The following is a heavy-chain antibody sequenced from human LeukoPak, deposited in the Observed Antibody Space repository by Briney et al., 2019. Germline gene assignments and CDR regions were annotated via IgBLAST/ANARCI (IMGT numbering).Heavy chain of an antibody. J-gene: IGHJ4*02. CDR3: ARGMTTNNY. CDR1: GGSISSGSYY. CDR2: IYYSGST. V-gene: IGHV4-61*10. Sequence: SETLSLTCTVSGGSISSGSYYWSWIRQPAGKGLEWIGYIYYSGSTNYNPSLKSRVTISVDTSKNQFSLKLSSVTAADTAVYYCARGMTTNNYWGQGTLVTVSS. D-gene: IGHD4-17*01.